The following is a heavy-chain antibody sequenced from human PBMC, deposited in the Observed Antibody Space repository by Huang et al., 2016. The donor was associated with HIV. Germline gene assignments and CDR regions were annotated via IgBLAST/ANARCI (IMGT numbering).Heavy chain of an antibody. V-gene: IGHV1-69*01. CDR1: GGTFSNHG. CDR2: SLPVLGTQ. CDR3: ARVRGYSGSYYGMDV. J-gene: IGHJ6*02. Sequence: QVQLVQSGAEVKKPGSSVKVSCKASGGTFSNHGFSWVRQAPGQGLEWMGGSLPVLGTQDYTPKFQGRVTITAEESTSTVYMELSSLTPDDTAEYYCARVRGYSGSYYGMDVWGQGTTVTVSS. D-gene: IGHD1-26*01.